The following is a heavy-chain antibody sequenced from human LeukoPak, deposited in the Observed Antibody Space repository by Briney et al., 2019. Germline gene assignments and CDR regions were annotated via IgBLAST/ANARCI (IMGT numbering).Heavy chain of an antibody. CDR3: ARDQYEYSDSWYFDL. J-gene: IGHJ2*01. V-gene: IGHV1-46*01. CDR1: GYTFTSHY. D-gene: IGHD1-26*01. Sequence: ASVKVSCKASGYTFTSHYIHWVRQAPGQGLEWMGVINPTGGATSYTQKFQGRVTVTRDTSTTTVYMELRSLRSEDTAVYYCARDQYEYSDSWYFDLWGRGTLVTVSS. CDR2: INPTGGAT.